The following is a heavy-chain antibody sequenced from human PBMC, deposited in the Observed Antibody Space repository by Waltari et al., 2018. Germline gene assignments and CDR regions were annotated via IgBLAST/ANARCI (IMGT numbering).Heavy chain of an antibody. CDR2: CDPEDCET. J-gene: IGHJ3*02. Sequence: QVQLVQSGAEVKKPGASVKVSCKVSGYTLTELSMHWVRQAPGKGLEWMGGCDPEDCETIYAQKFQRRVTMIEDTSTDPAYMELSSLRSEDTAVYYCATEVGATTVYAFDILGQGTMVTGSS. V-gene: IGHV1-24*01. CDR1: GYTLTELS. D-gene: IGHD1-26*01. CDR3: ATEVGATTVYAFDI.